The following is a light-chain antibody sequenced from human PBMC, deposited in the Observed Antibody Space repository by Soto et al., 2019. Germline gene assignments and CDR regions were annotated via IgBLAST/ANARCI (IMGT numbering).Light chain of an antibody. CDR3: AALDDSMNAVV. V-gene: IGLV1-44*01. Sequence: QSVLTQPPSASGTPGQRVTISCSGSNSNVGSNTVDWYQQLPVTAPKLLIYHNNQRPSGVPDRLAGSKSGTSASLAISGLQSEDEADYYCAALDDSMNAVVFGGGTKHTVL. J-gene: IGLJ2*01. CDR1: NSNVGSNT. CDR2: HNN.